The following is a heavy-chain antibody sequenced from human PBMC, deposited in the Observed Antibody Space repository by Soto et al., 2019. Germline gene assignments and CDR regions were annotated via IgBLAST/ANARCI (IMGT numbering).Heavy chain of an antibody. Sequence: ASVKVSCKASVYSFTAYYSHWVRPAHGQGLEWMGWINPNSGATNYEQKFRGWVTMTRDTSSNTAYMEVSRLRSDDTAVYYCARASDLRHCSSDRCYRDTCFAPWGQGTLVTVSS. CDR2: INPNSGAT. D-gene: IGHD2-15*01. V-gene: IGHV1-2*04. CDR1: VYSFTAYY. CDR3: ARASDLRHCSSDRCYRDTCFAP. J-gene: IGHJ5*02.